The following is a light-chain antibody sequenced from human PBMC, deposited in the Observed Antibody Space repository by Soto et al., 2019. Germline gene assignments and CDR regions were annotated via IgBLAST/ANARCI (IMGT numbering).Light chain of an antibody. J-gene: IGLJ1*01. Sequence: QSALTQPASVSGSPGQSIAISCTGTSGDVGGYDYVSWYQQHPDKAPKLMIYEVTKRPSWVSNRFSGSKSGNTASLTISGLQPEDEADYYSSSHSSVSTRVFGSGTKVTVL. CDR2: EVT. CDR1: SGDVGGYDY. V-gene: IGLV2-14*01. CDR3: SSHSSVSTRV.